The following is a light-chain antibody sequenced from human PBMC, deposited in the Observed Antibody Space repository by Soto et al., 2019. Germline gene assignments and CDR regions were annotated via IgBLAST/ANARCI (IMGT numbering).Light chain of an antibody. CDR2: DAS. V-gene: IGKV1-39*01. Sequence: DIQLTQSPSSLSASVGDKVTITCRASQSNRSYLNWVQQKPGKAPKLLIYDASSLQTGVPSRFSGSGSGTDFSLTISSLQPEDFATYYCQQSYSTPPWTFGQGTKVEIK. CDR3: QQSYSTPPWT. CDR1: QSNRSY. J-gene: IGKJ1*01.